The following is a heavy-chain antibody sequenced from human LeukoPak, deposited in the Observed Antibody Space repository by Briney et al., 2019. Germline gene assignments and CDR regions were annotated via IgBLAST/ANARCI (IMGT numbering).Heavy chain of an antibody. Sequence: GGSLRLSCAASGFTFSSYGMHWVRQAPGKGLEWVAVISYDGSNKYYADSVKGRFTISRDNSKSTLYLQMNSLRAEDTAVYYCAKDGSVGYYDFWSGYSPLYGMDVWGQGTTVTVSS. CDR3: AKDGSVGYYDFWSGYSPLYGMDV. V-gene: IGHV3-30*18. D-gene: IGHD3-3*01. CDR1: GFTFSSYG. J-gene: IGHJ6*02. CDR2: ISYDGSNK.